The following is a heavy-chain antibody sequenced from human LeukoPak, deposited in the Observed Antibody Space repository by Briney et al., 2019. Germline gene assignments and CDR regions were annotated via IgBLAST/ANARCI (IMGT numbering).Heavy chain of an antibody. V-gene: IGHV3-21*01. Sequence: GGSLRLSCVGSGFTFGTYSTNWVRQAPGRGLEWVASISSSSNLIYYADSLKGRFTISRDNSEKSLYLQMNSLRAGDTAVYYCATPFRDNFYGTDVWGQGTTVIVSS. CDR2: ISSSSNLI. CDR3: ATPFRDNFYGTDV. J-gene: IGHJ6*02. D-gene: IGHD1-1*01. CDR1: GFTFGTYS.